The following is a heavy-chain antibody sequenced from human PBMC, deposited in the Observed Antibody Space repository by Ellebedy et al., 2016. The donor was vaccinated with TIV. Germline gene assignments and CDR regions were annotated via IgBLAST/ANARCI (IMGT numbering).Heavy chain of an antibody. J-gene: IGHJ4*02. V-gene: IGHV3-23*01. CDR1: GFTFSSYA. CDR3: ARTAYRYYFDY. Sequence: GESLKISCAASGFTFSSYAMSWVRQAPGKGLEWVSAISGSGGSTYYADSVKGRFTISRDNSMNTLYVQMNSLRAEDTAVYYCARTAYRYYFDYWGQGTLVTVSS. CDR2: ISGSGGST. D-gene: IGHD1-1*01.